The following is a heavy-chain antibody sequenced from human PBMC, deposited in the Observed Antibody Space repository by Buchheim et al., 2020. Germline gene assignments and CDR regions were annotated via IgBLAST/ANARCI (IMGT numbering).Heavy chain of an antibody. CDR2: ISYDGSEK. CDR1: GFSLGSYA. Sequence: QVHLVESGGGVVQPGRSLRLSCAASGFSLGSYAMHRVRQAPGKGLEWMGLISYDGSEKDYAASVKGRFTFSRDNSKNTLYLQMNSLRVEDTAVYFCARDSNGWGGFIMYYFDYWGQGTL. CDR3: ARDSNGWGGFIMYYFDY. V-gene: IGHV3-30-3*01. J-gene: IGHJ4*02. D-gene: IGHD3-3*01.